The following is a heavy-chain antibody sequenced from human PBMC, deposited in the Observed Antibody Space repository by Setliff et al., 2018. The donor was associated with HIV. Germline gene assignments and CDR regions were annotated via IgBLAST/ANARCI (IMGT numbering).Heavy chain of an antibody. D-gene: IGHD3-16*01. Sequence: ASVKVSCKVSGYTLTDLPMHWVRQAPGKGLEWMGGYDRENGETIYAQNFQGRVTMTEDTSTDTAYMELSSLRSEDTAVYYCATVSEFLQWWTMDVWGSSGWVSAAFDIWGQGTMVTVSS. J-gene: IGHJ3*02. V-gene: IGHV1-24*01. CDR2: YDRENGET. CDR3: ATVSEFLQWWTMDVWGSSGWVSAAFDI. CDR1: GYTLTDLP.